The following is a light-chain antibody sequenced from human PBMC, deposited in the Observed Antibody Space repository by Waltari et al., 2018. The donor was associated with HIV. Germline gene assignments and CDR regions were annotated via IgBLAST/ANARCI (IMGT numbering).Light chain of an antibody. Sequence: DIQMTQSPSTLSASVGDRVTITCRASQSISSWLAWYQQKPGKAPKLLIYKASSLESGVPSRFSGSGSGTEFTLTISTLSLQPDDFATYYCQQYNSYSYTFGQGTKLEIK. CDR2: KAS. J-gene: IGKJ2*01. CDR1: QSISSW. CDR3: QQYNSYSYT. V-gene: IGKV1-5*03.